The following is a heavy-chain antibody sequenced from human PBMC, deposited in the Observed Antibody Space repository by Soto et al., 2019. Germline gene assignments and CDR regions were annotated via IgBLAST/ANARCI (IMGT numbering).Heavy chain of an antibody. CDR1: GGTFSTYT. D-gene: IGHD6-13*01. J-gene: IGHJ3*02. Sequence: QVQLVQSGAEVKKPGSSVKVSCKASGGTFSTYTIIWVRQAPGQGLEWMGRILPMLDITNSAQRFQGRVTITADKSTSPAYPELSSLRAEDTAVYYCTLGSWSAETFDIWGRGTMVTVSS. CDR3: TLGSWSAETFDI. CDR2: ILPMLDIT. V-gene: IGHV1-69*02.